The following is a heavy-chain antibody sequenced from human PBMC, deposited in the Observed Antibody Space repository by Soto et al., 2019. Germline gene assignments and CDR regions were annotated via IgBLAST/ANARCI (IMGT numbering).Heavy chain of an antibody. CDR3: ARGDFDYYYGMDV. V-gene: IGHV3-33*01. J-gene: IGHJ6*02. D-gene: IGHD3-3*01. Sequence: GGSLRLSCAASGFTFRSYGMHWVRQAPGKGLEWVAVIWYDGSNKYYADSMKGRFTISRDNSKNMLYLQMNSLRAEDTAVYYCARGDFDYYYGMDVWGQGTTVTVSS. CDR1: GFTFRSYG. CDR2: IWYDGSNK.